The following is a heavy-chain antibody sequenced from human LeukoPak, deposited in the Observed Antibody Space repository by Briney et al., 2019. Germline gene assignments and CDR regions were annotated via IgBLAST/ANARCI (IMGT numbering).Heavy chain of an antibody. Sequence: TGRSLRLSCAASGFTLDDYAMHWVRQAPGKGLEWVSGISWNSGSIGYADSVKGRFTISRDNAKNSLYLQMNSLRAEDTAVYYCARGAYCGGDCYSDFDYWGQGTLVTVSS. CDR3: ARGAYCGGDCYSDFDY. J-gene: IGHJ4*02. CDR1: GFTLDDYA. D-gene: IGHD2-21*02. CDR2: ISWNSGSI. V-gene: IGHV3-9*01.